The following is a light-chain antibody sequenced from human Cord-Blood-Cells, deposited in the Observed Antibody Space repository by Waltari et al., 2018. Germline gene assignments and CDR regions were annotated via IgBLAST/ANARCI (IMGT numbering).Light chain of an antibody. CDR3: QQYNNWTPRIT. V-gene: IGKV3-15*01. CDR1: QSASSN. CDR2: GAA. J-gene: IGKJ3*01. Sequence: LLITQSPAPLSVSPVDSATLHCRASQSASSNLSWYQQKPDQAPRLLIYGAATRAKGIPASFSGSRCGTEFTLTISSMQSEDFAVYYGQQYNNWTPRITFGPGTKVDIK.